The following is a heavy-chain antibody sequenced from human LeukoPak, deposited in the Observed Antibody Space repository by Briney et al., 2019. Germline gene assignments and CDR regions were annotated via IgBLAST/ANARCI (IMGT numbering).Heavy chain of an antibody. CDR2: TYYRSKWYN. V-gene: IGHV6-1*01. J-gene: IGHJ4*02. CDR3: ARELDSSSWYGEKPIFDY. Sequence: SQTLSLTCAISGDSVSSNSAAWNWIRQSPSRGLEWLGRTYYRSKWYNDYAVSVKSRITINPDTSKNQFSLQLNSVTPEDTAVYYCARELDSSSWYGEKPIFDYWGQGTLVTVSS. D-gene: IGHD6-13*01. CDR1: GDSVSSNSAA.